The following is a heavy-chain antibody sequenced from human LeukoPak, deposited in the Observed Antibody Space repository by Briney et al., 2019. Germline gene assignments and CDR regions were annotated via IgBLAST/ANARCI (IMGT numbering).Heavy chain of an antibody. V-gene: IGHV1-18*01. CDR3: ARGGDGDILTGLVFDY. CDR2: ISAYNGNT. CDR1: GYRFTSYG. Sequence: ASVKVSCKASGYRFTSYGISWVRQAPGQGLEWMGWISAYNGNTNYAQKLEGRVTMTTDTSTSTAYMELRSLRSDDTAVYYCARGGDGDILTGLVFDYWGQGTLVTVSS. J-gene: IGHJ4*02. D-gene: IGHD3-9*01.